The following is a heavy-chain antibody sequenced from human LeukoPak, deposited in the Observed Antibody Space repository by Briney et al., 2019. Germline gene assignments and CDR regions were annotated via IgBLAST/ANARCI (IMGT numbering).Heavy chain of an antibody. D-gene: IGHD2-21*02. Sequence: GGSLRLSCAASGFTFSSYAMSWVRQAPGKGLEWVSAISGSGGRTYYADSVKGRFTISRDNSKNTLYLQMNSVRAEDTAVYYCAKRAQVTAISPYFDYWGQGTLVTVSS. V-gene: IGHV3-23*01. CDR3: AKRAQVTAISPYFDY. J-gene: IGHJ4*02. CDR1: GFTFSSYA. CDR2: ISGSGGRT.